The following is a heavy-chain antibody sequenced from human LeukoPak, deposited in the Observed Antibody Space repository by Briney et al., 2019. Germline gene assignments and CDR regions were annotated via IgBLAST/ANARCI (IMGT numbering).Heavy chain of an antibody. V-gene: IGHV3-23*01. CDR3: AKDARRTSGWYFFDY. D-gene: IGHD6-19*01. J-gene: IGHJ4*02. Sequence: PGGSLRLSCAASGFAFSSQDMGWVRQAPGKGLEWVSAISDSGGRTYYADSVKGRFTISRDNSKNMLFLQMNSLRAEGTAVYYCAKDARRTSGWYFFDYWGQGTLVTVSS. CDR2: ISDSGGRT. CDR1: GFAFSSQD.